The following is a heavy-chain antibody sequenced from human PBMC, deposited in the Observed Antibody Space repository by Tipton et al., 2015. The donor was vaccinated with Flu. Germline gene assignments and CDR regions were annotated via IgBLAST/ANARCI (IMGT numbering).Heavy chain of an antibody. J-gene: IGHJ6*02. CDR1: GFTFSKYA. D-gene: IGHD3-16*01. CDR3: ARDRVVAVAGGGSMDV. V-gene: IGHV3-23*01. CDR2: ISGSGLST. Sequence: SLRLSCAASGFTFSKYAMRWVRHAPGRGLEWVAHISGSGLSTHYADSVKGRFAISRDNSKNTVSLQMNSLRAEDTAVYYCARDRVVAVAGGGSMDVWGQGTTVSVS.